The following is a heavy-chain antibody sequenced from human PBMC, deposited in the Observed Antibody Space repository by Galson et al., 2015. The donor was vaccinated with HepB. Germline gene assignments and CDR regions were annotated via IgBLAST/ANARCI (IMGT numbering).Heavy chain of an antibody. Sequence: SVKVSCKASGYTFTGYYMYWVRQAPGQGLECMGWINPNSGGINYAPKFQGRVTMTRDTSISTAYMELTSLRSDDTAVYYCASGLIDYFHNTGLKLGYWGQGTLVTVSS. CDR3: ASGLIDYFHNTGLKLGY. CDR1: GYTFTGYY. D-gene: IGHD3-22*01. V-gene: IGHV1-2*02. CDR2: INPNSGGI. J-gene: IGHJ4*02.